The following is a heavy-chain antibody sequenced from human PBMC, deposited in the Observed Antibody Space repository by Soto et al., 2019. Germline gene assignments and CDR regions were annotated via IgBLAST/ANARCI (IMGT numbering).Heavy chain of an antibody. V-gene: IGHV3-30*18. CDR3: AKDQAGYYHYGMDV. CDR2: ISYDGSNK. CDR1: GFTFSSYG. J-gene: IGHJ6*02. Sequence: QVQLVESGGGVVQPGRSLRLSCAASGFTFSSYGMHWVRQAPGKGLEWVAVISYDGSNKYYADSMKGRFTISRDNSKNTLYLQMNSLRGEDKAVYYCAKDQAGYYHYGMDVWGQGTTVTVSS.